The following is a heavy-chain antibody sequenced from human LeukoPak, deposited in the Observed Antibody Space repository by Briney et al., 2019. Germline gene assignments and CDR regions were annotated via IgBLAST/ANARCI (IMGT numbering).Heavy chain of an antibody. Sequence: ASVKVSCKASGYTFTSYGISWVRQAPGQGLEWMGWISAYNGNTNYAQKLQGRVTMTTDTSTSTAYMELRSLRSDGTAVYYCARDHDYGDYSLFDYWGQGTLVTVPS. CDR3: ARDHDYGDYSLFDY. J-gene: IGHJ4*02. D-gene: IGHD4-17*01. V-gene: IGHV1-18*01. CDR2: ISAYNGNT. CDR1: GYTFTSYG.